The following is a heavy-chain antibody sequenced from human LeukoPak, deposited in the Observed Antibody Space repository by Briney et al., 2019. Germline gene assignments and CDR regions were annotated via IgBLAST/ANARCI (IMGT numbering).Heavy chain of an antibody. J-gene: IGHJ5*02. CDR1: GGTFSSYA. Sequence: SVKVSCKASGGTFSSYAISWVRQAPGQGLEWMGGIIPIFGTANYAQKFQGRVTMTRDTSASTVYMELSSLRSEDTAVYYCASTETRGYDFWSGLNPNWFDPWGQGTLVTVSS. CDR3: ASTETRGYDFWSGLNPNWFDP. V-gene: IGHV1-69*05. CDR2: IIPIFGTA. D-gene: IGHD3-3*01.